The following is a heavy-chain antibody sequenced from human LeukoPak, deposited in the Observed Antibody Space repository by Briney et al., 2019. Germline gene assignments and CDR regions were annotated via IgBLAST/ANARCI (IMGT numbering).Heavy chain of an antibody. CDR2: IYYSGST. V-gene: IGHV4-59*01. CDR3: ARARGDYDSSGSDFDY. CDR1: DGSISSYY. J-gene: IGHJ4*02. Sequence: PSETLSLTCTVSDGSISSYYRSWIRQPPGKGLECIGYIYYSGSTNYNPSLKSRVTISVDTTKNQFSLKLSSVTAADTAVYYCARARGDYDSSGSDFDYWGQGTLVTVSS. D-gene: IGHD3-22*01.